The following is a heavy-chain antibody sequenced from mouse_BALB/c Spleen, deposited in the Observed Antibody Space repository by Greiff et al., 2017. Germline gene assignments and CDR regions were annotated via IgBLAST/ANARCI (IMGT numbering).Heavy chain of an antibody. D-gene: IGHD2-1*01. V-gene: IGHV5-6*01. J-gene: IGHJ2*01. CDR2: ISSGGSYT. CDR1: GFPFSSYG. Sequence: EVQRVESGGDLVKPGGSLNLSCAASGFPFSSYGMSWVRQTPDKRLEWVATISSGGSYTYYPDSVKGRFTISRDKAKNTLYLQMRSLKSEDTAMYDWARHDGNYTGYFDDWGEGTTLTVAS. CDR3: ARHDGNYTGYFDD.